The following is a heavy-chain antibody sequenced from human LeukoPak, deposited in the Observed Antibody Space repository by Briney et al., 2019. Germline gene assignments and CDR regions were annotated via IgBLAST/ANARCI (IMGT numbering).Heavy chain of an antibody. CDR2: ISQSGET. V-gene: IGHV4-34*01. CDR3: ASLLITFYGSWFDP. Sequence: SETLSLSCAVYGGSLSGYYWSWIRQPPGKGPEWIGEISQSGETNYNPSLKNRVTISVDTSKNQFSLKLRSVTAADTAVYYCASLLITFYGSWFDPWGQGSLVTVSS. D-gene: IGHD2/OR15-2a*01. CDR1: GGSLSGYY. J-gene: IGHJ5*02.